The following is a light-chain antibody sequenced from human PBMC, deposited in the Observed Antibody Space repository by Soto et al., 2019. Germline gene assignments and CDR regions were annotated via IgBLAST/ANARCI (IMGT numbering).Light chain of an antibody. CDR2: GAS. CDR3: QQYGSSPPWS. CDR1: QSVSSN. V-gene: IGKV3-20*01. Sequence: EIVMTQSPATLSVSPGERATLSCRASQSVSSNLAWYQQKPGQAPRLLIYGASSRATGIPDRFSGSGSGTHFTLTISRLAPEDFAVYYCQQYGSSPPWSFGQGTKVDIK. J-gene: IGKJ1*01.